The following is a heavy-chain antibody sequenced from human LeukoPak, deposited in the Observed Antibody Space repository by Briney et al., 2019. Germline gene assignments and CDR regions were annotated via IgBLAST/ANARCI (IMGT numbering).Heavy chain of an antibody. Sequence: SVKVSCKASGYIFTSYYMYWVRQAPGQGLEWMGIINPSGGSIRYAQKFQGRVTMTRDTSKSTVYMELSSLRSEDTAVYYCARGRNYYDSSGYYHEGDAFDIWGQGTMVTVSS. D-gene: IGHD3-22*01. V-gene: IGHV1-46*01. CDR1: GYIFTSYY. J-gene: IGHJ3*02. CDR3: ARGRNYYDSSGYYHEGDAFDI. CDR2: INPSGGSI.